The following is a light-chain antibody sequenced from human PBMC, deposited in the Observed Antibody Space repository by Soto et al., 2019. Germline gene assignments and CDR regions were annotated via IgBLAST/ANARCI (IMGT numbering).Light chain of an antibody. CDR1: QGVSKW. J-gene: IGKJ1*01. CDR3: QHYNSYSEA. V-gene: IGKV1D-16*01. Sequence: DIQLTQYPSSLSASVGDRVTITCRASQGVSKWLAWYQQKPGKAPILLIHGASNLQTGVPSRFSGSGSGTDFALTITSLQPEDIATYYCQHYNSYSEAFGQGTKVDI. CDR2: GAS.